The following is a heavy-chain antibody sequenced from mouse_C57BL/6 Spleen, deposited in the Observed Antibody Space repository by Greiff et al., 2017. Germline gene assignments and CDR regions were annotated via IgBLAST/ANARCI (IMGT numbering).Heavy chain of an antibody. Sequence: QVQLQQPGAELVMPGASVKLSCKASGYTFTSYWMHWVKQRPGQGLEWIGEIDPSDSYTNSNPKFKGKSTLTVDKSSSTAYMQLSSLTSEDSAVYYCARYQLRLRAMDYWGQGTSVTVSS. CDR1: GYTFTSYW. CDR3: ARYQLRLRAMDY. V-gene: IGHV1-69*01. CDR2: IDPSDSYT. D-gene: IGHD3-2*02. J-gene: IGHJ4*01.